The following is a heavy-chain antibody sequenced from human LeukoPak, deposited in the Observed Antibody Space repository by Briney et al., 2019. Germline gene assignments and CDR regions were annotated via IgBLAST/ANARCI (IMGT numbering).Heavy chain of an antibody. D-gene: IGHD3-10*01. V-gene: IGHV3-23*01. Sequence: GGSLRLSCEVSGYIFSSYAMSWVRQAPGKGLEWVSVISNSGATTDYADSVKGRFTISRDNSKNTLSLQMNSLRAEDTAVYYCAKEELYYYGSGTYYTLAPFDYWGQGTLVTVSS. J-gene: IGHJ4*02. CDR2: ISNSGATT. CDR1: GYIFSSYA. CDR3: AKEELYYYGSGTYYTLAPFDY.